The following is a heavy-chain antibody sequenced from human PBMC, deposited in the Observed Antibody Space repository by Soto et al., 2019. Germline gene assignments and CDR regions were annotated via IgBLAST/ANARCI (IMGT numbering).Heavy chain of an antibody. Sequence: SETLSLTCTVSGGSISSSSYYWGWIRQPPGKGLEWIGSIYYSGSTYYNPSLKSRVTISVDTSKNQFSLKLSSVTAADTAVYYCARLSWEISEGYYYDSSGYFDYWGQGTLVTVSS. V-gene: IGHV4-39*01. CDR1: GGSISSSSYY. J-gene: IGHJ4*02. D-gene: IGHD3-22*01. CDR2: IYYSGST. CDR3: ARLSWEISEGYYYDSSGYFDY.